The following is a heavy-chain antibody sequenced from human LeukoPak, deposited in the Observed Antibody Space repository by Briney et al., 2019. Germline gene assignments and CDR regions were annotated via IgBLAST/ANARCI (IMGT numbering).Heavy chain of an antibody. CDR2: MNPRSGNT. D-gene: IGHD3-10*01. V-gene: IGHV1-8*01. J-gene: IGHJ4*02. CDR1: GYTFTRYD. CDR3: ARGSGWLSGLDF. Sequence: ASVTVSCKASGYTFTRYDINWGRQAPGQGLEWMAWMNPRSGNTGYAQRFQGRVTVTGNTSMNTAYMELRSLRSDDTAVYYCARGSGWLSGLDFWGQGALVTVFS.